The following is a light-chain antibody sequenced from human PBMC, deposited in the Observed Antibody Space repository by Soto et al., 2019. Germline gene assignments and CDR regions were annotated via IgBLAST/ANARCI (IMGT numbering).Light chain of an antibody. CDR1: QSVSSS. J-gene: IGKJ1*01. CDR3: QQYNNWWT. V-gene: IGKV3-15*01. CDR2: GAS. Sequence: EIVMTQSPATLSVSPGERATLSCRASQSVSSSLAWYQQKPGQAPRLLIYGASTRATGIPARFGGSGSGTEFTLTISSLQSEDFAVYYCQQYNNWWTFSQGTKVEI.